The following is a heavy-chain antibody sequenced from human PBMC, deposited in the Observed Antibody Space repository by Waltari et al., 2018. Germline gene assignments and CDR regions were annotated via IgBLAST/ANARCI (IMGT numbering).Heavy chain of an antibody. Sequence: EVQLVQSGAEVKKPWESLNISCKGSGYSFTSYWIVWVRQMPGKGLEWMGIIYPGDCYTRYRPDLHGHVTISDDKSISTAYLQWSSLKASDTAMYYCARHMVQGEGKWFDPWGQGTLVTVSS. CDR2: IYPGDCYT. CDR3: ARHMVQGEGKWFDP. D-gene: IGHD3-10*01. V-gene: IGHV5-51*01. CDR1: GYSFTSYW. J-gene: IGHJ5*02.